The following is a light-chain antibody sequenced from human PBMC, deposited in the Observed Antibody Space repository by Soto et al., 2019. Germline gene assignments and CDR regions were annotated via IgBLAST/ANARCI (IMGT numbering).Light chain of an antibody. Sequence: QSVLTQPPSVSEAPRQRVIISCSGSSSNIGNNAVNWYQQLPGKAPKLLIYYDHLLPSGVSDRFSGSKSGTSASLAISGLQSEDEADYYCATWDDSLNGVAFGGGTKVTVL. CDR1: SSNIGNNA. CDR2: YDH. V-gene: IGLV1-36*01. CDR3: ATWDDSLNGVA. J-gene: IGLJ2*01.